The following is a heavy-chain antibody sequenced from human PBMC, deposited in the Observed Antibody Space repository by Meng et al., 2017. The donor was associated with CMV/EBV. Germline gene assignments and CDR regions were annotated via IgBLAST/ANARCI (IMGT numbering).Heavy chain of an antibody. Sequence: GESLKISCAASGFTFSSYSMNWVHQAPGKGLEWVSSISSSSSYIYYADSVKGRFTISRDNAKNSLYLQMNSLRAEDTAVYYCAREGGENFGVVITYYYYYGMDVWGQGTTVTVSS. CDR3: AREGGENFGVVITYYYYYGMDV. J-gene: IGHJ6*02. V-gene: IGHV3-21*01. D-gene: IGHD3-3*01. CDR2: ISSSSSYI. CDR1: GFTFSSYS.